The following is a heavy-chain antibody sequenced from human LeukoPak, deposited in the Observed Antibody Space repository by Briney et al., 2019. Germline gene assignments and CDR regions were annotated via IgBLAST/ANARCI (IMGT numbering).Heavy chain of an antibody. CDR1: GFTFSSYG. CDR3: AKELLALSAYPATLEY. D-gene: IGHD2-15*01. CDR2: ISGSGGSI. Sequence: GGSLRLSCAASGFTFSSYGMNWVRQAPGKGLEWVSGISGSGGSIYYADSVKGRFTISRDNSKNTLYLQMNGLRAEDTAVYYCAKELLALSAYPATLEYWGQGTLVTVSS. V-gene: IGHV3-23*01. J-gene: IGHJ4*02.